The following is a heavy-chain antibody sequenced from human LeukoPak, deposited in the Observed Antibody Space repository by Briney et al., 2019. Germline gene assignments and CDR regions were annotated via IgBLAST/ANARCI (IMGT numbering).Heavy chain of an antibody. CDR1: GYTFTGYY. J-gene: IGHJ4*02. Sequence: ASVKVPCKASGYTFTGYYMHWVRQAPGQGLEWMGWINPNSGGTNYAQKFQGRVTMTRNTSISTAYMELSSLRSEDTAVYYCARGPKYSSSWYEDWGQGTLVTVSS. CDR3: ARGPKYSSSWYED. V-gene: IGHV1-2*02. CDR2: INPNSGGT. D-gene: IGHD6-13*01.